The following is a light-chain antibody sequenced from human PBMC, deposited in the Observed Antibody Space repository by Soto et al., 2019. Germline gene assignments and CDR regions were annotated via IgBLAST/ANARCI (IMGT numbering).Light chain of an antibody. CDR1: QSVSSN. Sequence: IVMTQSPATLSVSPWERATLSCMASQSVSSNLAWYQQKPGQAPRLLIYGASTRATGIPARFSGSGSGTEFTLTISSLQSEDFAVYYCQQYNNWPRTFGQGTKVDIK. J-gene: IGKJ1*01. CDR3: QQYNNWPRT. CDR2: GAS. V-gene: IGKV3-15*01.